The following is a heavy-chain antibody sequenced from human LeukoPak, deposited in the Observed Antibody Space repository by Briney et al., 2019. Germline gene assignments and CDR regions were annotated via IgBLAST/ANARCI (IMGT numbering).Heavy chain of an antibody. CDR1: GFSLRTSGMR. CDR3: ARTRAYYDFRAWAFDI. CDR2: IDWDNDK. D-gene: IGHD3-3*01. V-gene: IGHV2-70*04. Sequence: SGPTQVNPTQTLTLTCTFSGFSLRTSGMRVSWIRQPPWKALEWLERIDWDNDKFYSTSLKTRLTISKDTSKNQVVLTMTNMVPVDTATYYCARTRAYYDFRAWAFDIWGQGTMVTVSS. J-gene: IGHJ3*02.